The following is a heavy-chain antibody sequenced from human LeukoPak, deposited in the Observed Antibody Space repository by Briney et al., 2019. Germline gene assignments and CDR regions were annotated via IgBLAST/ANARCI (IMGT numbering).Heavy chain of an antibody. V-gene: IGHV3-72*01. CDR3: ARGTHVAMDV. D-gene: IGHD2-2*01. CDR2: TRDKAKSYTT. CDR1: GFTFSEHY. Sequence: GGSLTLSCAASGFTFSEHYMNWVRHAPGKGLEWVSRTRDKAKSYTTEYAASVKGRFTVTRDDSKKSLSLQMNNVKTVDTAVYYCARGTHVAMDVWGKGTTVTVSS. J-gene: IGHJ6*04.